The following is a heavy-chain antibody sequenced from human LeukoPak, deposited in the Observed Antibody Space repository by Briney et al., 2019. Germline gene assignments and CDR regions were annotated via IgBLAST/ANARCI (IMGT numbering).Heavy chain of an antibody. V-gene: IGHV1-2*02. Sequence: ASVKVSCKASGYTFTDYYMYWVRQAPGQGLEWMGWINPNSGGTNYAQKFQGRVTMTRDTSISTAYMELSRLRAVDTAVYYCARWGIGDLRDTFDIWGHGTMVTVSS. CDR2: INPNSGGT. CDR3: ARWGIGDLRDTFDI. CDR1: GYTFTDYY. D-gene: IGHD3-10*01. J-gene: IGHJ3*02.